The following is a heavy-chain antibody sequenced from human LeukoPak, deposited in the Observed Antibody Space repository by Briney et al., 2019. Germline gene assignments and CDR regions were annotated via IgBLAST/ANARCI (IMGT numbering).Heavy chain of an antibody. V-gene: IGHV3-73*01. J-gene: IGHJ4*02. D-gene: IGHD7-27*01. CDR2: IRSKTNNYAT. Sequence: PGGSLRLSCAASGFTFSGSAMHWVRQASGKGLEWVGRIRSKTNNYATAYAASMNSRFTIYSDDSQNTANLQMNSLKTEDSAVYYCTSTGDASGFWGQGTMVTISS. CDR1: GFTFSGSA. CDR3: TSTGDASGF.